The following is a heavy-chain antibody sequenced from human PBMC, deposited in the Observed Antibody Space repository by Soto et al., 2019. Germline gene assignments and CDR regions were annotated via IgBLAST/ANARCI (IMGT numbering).Heavy chain of an antibody. CDR3: ASGYCSGGSCYAARIDWFDP. CDR2: INHSGST. J-gene: IGHJ5*02. V-gene: IGHV4-34*01. D-gene: IGHD2-15*01. CDR1: GGSFSGYY. Sequence: SETLSLTCAVYGGSFSGYYWSWIRQPPGKGLEWIGEINHSGSTNYNPSLKSRVTISVDTSKNQFSLKLSSVTAADTAVYYCASGYCSGGSCYAARIDWFDPWGQGTLVTVSS.